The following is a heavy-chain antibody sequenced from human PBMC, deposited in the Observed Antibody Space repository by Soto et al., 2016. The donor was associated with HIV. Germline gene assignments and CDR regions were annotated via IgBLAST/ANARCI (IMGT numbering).Heavy chain of an antibody. CDR3: RSSAAEHIGTTS. V-gene: IGHV3-49*03. J-gene: IGHJ4*02. CDR2: IRSKAYGGTP. Sequence: EVQVVESGGDLVQPGDSLTLSCINSGFNFGDFAFNWIRQAPGKGLEWLGFIRSKAYGGTPEYAASLKDRFIISRDDSRGIAYLQMNGLKSEDTAVYYCRSSAAEHIGTTSWGQGTLVTVSS. D-gene: IGHD2-2*01. CDR1: GFNFGDFA.